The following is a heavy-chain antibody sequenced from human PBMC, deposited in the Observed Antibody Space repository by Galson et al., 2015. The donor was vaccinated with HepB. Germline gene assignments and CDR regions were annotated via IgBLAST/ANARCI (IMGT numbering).Heavy chain of an antibody. V-gene: IGHV3-33*01. CDR1: GFTFSTYG. CDR2: IWYDSTDK. J-gene: IGHJ4*02. CDR3: ARDLGPGYSDGHFQY. D-gene: IGHD5-18*01. Sequence: SLRLSCAASGFTFSTYGMHWVRQAPGKGLEWVAVIWYDSTDKYYAPSVKGRFTVSRDNFKNTLYLQMKSLRAEDTAVYYCARDLGPGYSDGHFQYWGQGTLVTVSS.